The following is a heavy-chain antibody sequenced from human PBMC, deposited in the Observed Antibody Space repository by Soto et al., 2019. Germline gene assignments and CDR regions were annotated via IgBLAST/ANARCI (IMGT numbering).Heavy chain of an antibody. Sequence: ESGGGVVQPGRSLRLSCAASGFTFSSYAMHWVRQAPGKGLEWVAVISYDGSNKYYADSVKGRFTISRDNSKNTLYLQMNSLRAEDTAVYYCARDQGRLYGSGSSPFAYYFDYWGQGTLVTVSS. V-gene: IGHV3-30-3*01. D-gene: IGHD3-10*01. CDR3: ARDQGRLYGSGSSPFAYYFDY. J-gene: IGHJ4*02. CDR2: ISYDGSNK. CDR1: GFTFSSYA.